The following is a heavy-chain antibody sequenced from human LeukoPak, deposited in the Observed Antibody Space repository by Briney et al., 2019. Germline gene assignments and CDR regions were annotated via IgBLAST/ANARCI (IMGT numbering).Heavy chain of an antibody. V-gene: IGHV3-21*01. J-gene: IGHJ4*02. CDR2: ISGSSSYI. CDR1: GFTFSRDS. D-gene: IGHD4-17*01. Sequence: GGSLRLSCAVSGFTFSRDSTIWVRQAPGKGLEWVSSISGSSSYIYYADSVKGRFTISRDNAKNSLYLQMNSLRAEDTAVYYCASGDYGDYAIYWGQGTLVTVSS. CDR3: ASGDYGDYAIY.